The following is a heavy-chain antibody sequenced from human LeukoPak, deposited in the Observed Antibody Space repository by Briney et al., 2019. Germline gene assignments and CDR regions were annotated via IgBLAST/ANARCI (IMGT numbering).Heavy chain of an antibody. CDR1: GYTFTSYA. J-gene: IGHJ3*02. D-gene: IGHD4-17*01. Sequence: ASVKVSCKASGYTFTSYAMNWVRQAPGQGLEWMGRIIPILGIANYAQKFQGRVTITADKSTSTAYMELSSLRSEDTAVYYCARHTVTTYAGWSYFDAFDIWGQGTMVTVSS. V-gene: IGHV1-69*04. CDR2: IIPILGIA. CDR3: ARHTVTTYAGWSYFDAFDI.